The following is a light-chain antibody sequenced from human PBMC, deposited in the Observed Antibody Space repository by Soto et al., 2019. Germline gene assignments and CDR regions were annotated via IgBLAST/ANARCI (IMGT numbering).Light chain of an antibody. J-gene: IGLJ3*02. Sequence: QTVVTQEPSFSVSPGGTVTLTCALSSGSVSTNNYPSWCQQTPGQPPRTLIFRTNTRSSGVPDRFSGSILGSKAALTITGAQADDGSDYYCVLYMGRGIWVFGGGTKLTVL. CDR2: RTN. CDR3: VLYMGRGIWV. V-gene: IGLV8-61*01. CDR1: SGSVSTNNY.